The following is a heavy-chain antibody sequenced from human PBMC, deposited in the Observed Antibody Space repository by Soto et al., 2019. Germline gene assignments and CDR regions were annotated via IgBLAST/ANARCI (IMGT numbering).Heavy chain of an antibody. D-gene: IGHD2-15*01. Sequence: QVQLVESGGGVDQPGRSQRLSCAASGFTFSSYAMYWVRQAPGKGLEWVAVISYDGNNKYYADSVKGRFTISRDNSKNTLYLHMNSLRAEDTSVYYCARAGCDGGSCYTLVGLRYGMDVWGQGTTVTVSS. CDR3: ARAGCDGGSCYTLVGLRYGMDV. V-gene: IGHV3-30-3*01. CDR2: ISYDGNNK. CDR1: GFTFSSYA. J-gene: IGHJ6*02.